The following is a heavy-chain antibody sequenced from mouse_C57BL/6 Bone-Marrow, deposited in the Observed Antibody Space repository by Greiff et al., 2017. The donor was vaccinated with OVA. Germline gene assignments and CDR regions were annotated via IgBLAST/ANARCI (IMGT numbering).Heavy chain of an antibody. V-gene: IGHV1-55*01. CDR1: GYTFTSYW. J-gene: IGHJ4*01. Sequence: VKLQQPGAELVKPGASVKMSCKASGYTFTSYWITWVKQRPGQGLEWIGDIYPGSGSTNYNEKFKSKATLTVDTSSSTAYMQLSSLTSEDSAVYYCAKLLKSLYYAMDYWGQGTSVTVSS. CDR3: AKLLKSLYYAMDY. D-gene: IGHD1-3*01. CDR2: IYPGSGST.